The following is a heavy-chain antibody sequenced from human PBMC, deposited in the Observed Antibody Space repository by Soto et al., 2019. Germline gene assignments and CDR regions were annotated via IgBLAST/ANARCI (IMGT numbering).Heavy chain of an antibody. CDR1: GGSISSGGCY. D-gene: IGHD3-9*01. CDR3: ARGAEDDILTGSPGSWFDP. Sequence: SETLSLTCTVAGGSISSGGCYWSWIRQHPGKGLEWIGYIYYSGSTYYNPSLKSRVTISVDTSKNQFSLKLSSVTAADTAVYYCARGAEDDILTGSPGSWFDPWGQGTLVTVSS. V-gene: IGHV4-31*03. J-gene: IGHJ5*02. CDR2: IYYSGST.